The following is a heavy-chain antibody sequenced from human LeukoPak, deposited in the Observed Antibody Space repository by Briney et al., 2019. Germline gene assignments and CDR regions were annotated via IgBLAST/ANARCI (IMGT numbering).Heavy chain of an antibody. CDR3: AREESGSYSFDY. V-gene: IGHV4-39*02. J-gene: IGHJ4*02. CDR2: IYYSGST. D-gene: IGHD1-26*01. CDR1: GGSISSSSYY. Sequence: SETLSLTCTVSGGSISSSSYYWGWIRQPPGKGLEWIGSIYYSGSTYYNPSLKSRVTISVDTSKNQFSLKLSSVTAADTAVYYCAREESGSYSFDYRGQGTLVTVSS.